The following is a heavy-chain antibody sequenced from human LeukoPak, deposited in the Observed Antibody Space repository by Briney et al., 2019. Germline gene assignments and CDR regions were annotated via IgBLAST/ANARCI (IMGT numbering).Heavy chain of an antibody. D-gene: IGHD3-3*01. Sequence: PSETLSLTCTVSGGSISSYYWSWIRQPAGKGLEWIGRIYTSGSTNYNPSLKSRVTMSVDTSKNQFSLKLSSVTAADTAVYYCARDEDYDFWSGYSANAFDIWGQGTMVTVSS. V-gene: IGHV4-4*07. J-gene: IGHJ3*02. CDR2: IYTSGST. CDR3: ARDEDYDFWSGYSANAFDI. CDR1: GGSISSYY.